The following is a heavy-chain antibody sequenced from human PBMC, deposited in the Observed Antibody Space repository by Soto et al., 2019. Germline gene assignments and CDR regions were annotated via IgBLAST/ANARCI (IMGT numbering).Heavy chain of an antibody. Sequence: SETLSLTCVVSGGPVSCDDLYWSWIRHLPGKGLEWIANVYHTGTTYYNPSLKSRVSMSVDTSQNQFSLILASVTAADTAVYYCARALVTDYNSRDYHYYFAMDVWGQGTSVT. CDR2: VYHTGTT. CDR3: ARALVTDYNSRDYHYYFAMDV. D-gene: IGHD3-22*01. J-gene: IGHJ6*02. V-gene: IGHV4-31*02. CDR1: GGPVSCDDLY.